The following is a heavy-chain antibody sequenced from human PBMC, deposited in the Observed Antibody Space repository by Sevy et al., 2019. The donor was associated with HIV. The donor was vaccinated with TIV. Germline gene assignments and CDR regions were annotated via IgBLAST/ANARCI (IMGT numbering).Heavy chain of an antibody. CDR2: IKHDGSET. J-gene: IGHJ4*02. CDR3: ARGLSADDNYDHCLSY. Sequence: GGSLRLSCAASGFTFSKYWMTWVRQAPGKGLEWVANIKHDGSETYYVDSVKGRFTISRDNAEDSLFLQMSSLRAEDTAVYYCARGLSADDNYDHCLSYWGQGTLVTVSS. V-gene: IGHV3-7*04. CDR1: GFTFSKYW. D-gene: IGHD3-16*01.